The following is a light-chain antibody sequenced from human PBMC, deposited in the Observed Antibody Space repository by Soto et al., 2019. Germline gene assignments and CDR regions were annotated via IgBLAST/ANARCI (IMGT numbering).Light chain of an antibody. CDR2: GAS. V-gene: IGKV3-20*01. CDR3: QQYGSSPTIT. CDR1: QTVRNNY. J-gene: IGKJ5*01. Sequence: EIVLTQSPGTLSLSPGERATLSCRASQTVRNNYLAWYQQKPGQAPRLLIYGASSRATGIPDRFSGSGSGTDFTLTISRLEPEDFAVYYCQQYGSSPTITFGQGTRLEIK.